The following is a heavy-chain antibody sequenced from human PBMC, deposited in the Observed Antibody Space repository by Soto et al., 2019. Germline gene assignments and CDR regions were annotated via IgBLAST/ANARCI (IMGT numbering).Heavy chain of an antibody. J-gene: IGHJ6*02. CDR3: ARHGYSSSYYYYGMDV. Sequence: QLQLQVSGPGLVKPSETLSLTCTVSGGSISSSSYYWGWIRQPPGKGLEWIGSIYYSGSTYYNPSLKSRVTISVDTSKNQFSLKLSSVTAADTAVYYCARHGYSSSYYYYGMDVWGQGTTVTVSS. CDR1: GGSISSSSYY. CDR2: IYYSGST. D-gene: IGHD6-6*01. V-gene: IGHV4-39*01.